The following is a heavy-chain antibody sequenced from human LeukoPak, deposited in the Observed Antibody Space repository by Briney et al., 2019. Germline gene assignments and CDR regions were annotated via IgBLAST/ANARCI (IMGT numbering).Heavy chain of an antibody. D-gene: IGHD3-10*01. Sequence: PSETLSLTCTVSGGSISSGGYYWSWIRQHPGKGLEWIGYIYYSGSTYYNPSLKSRATISVDTSKNQFSLKLSSVTAADTAVYYCARDRPSGSFDYWGQGTLVTVSS. CDR1: GGSISSGGYY. J-gene: IGHJ4*02. CDR3: ARDRPSGSFDY. CDR2: IYYSGST. V-gene: IGHV4-31*03.